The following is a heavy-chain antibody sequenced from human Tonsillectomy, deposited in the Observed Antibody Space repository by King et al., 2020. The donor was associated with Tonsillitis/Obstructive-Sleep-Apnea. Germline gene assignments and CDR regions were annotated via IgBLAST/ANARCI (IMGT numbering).Heavy chain of an antibody. V-gene: IGHV3-13*04. D-gene: IGHD3-10*02. J-gene: IGHJ3*02. Sequence: VQLVESGGGLVQPGGSLRLSCAASGFTFSNYDMHWVRHAPGKGLEWVSAIGAAGDTYYPGSVKGRFTISRENAKSSLYLQMNSLRAGDTAVYYCARASCSVQHAFYNLGQGTIV. CDR2: IGAAGDT. CDR3: ARASCSVQHAFYN. CDR1: GFTFSNYD.